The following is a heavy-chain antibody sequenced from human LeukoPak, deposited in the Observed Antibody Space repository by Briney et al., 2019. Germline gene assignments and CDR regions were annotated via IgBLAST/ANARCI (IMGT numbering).Heavy chain of an antibody. CDR2: ISAYNGNT. V-gene: IGHV1-18*01. CDR3: ARDLQPPLGDFVDYYYGMDV. J-gene: IGHJ6*02. Sequence: GASVKVSCKASGYTFTSYGISWVRQAPGQGLEWMGWISAYNGNTNYAQKLQGRVTMTTDTSTSTAYMELRSLRSDDTAVYYCARDLQPPLGDFVDYYYGMDVWGQGTTVTVSS. D-gene: IGHD3-16*01. CDR1: GYTFTSYG.